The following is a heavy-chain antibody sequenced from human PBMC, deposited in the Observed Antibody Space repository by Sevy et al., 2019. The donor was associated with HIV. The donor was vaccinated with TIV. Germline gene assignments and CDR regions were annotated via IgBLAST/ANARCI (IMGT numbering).Heavy chain of an antibody. CDR2: ISYSGTNK. CDR3: ARVAVEYCTDDCYHRFDY. V-gene: IGHV3-30-3*01. Sequence: GESLKISCAASGFTFTLYAIHWVCQAPGKGLEWVALISYSGTNKYYADSVKGRFTISRDDSKNTAYLQMNNLRTDDTAVYYCARVAVEYCTDDCYHRFDYWGQGTQVTVSS. CDR1: GFTFTLYA. J-gene: IGHJ4*02. D-gene: IGHD2-21*02.